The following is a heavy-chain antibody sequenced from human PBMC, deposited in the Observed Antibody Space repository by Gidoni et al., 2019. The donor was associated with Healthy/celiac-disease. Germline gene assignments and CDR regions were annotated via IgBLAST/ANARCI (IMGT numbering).Heavy chain of an antibody. J-gene: IGHJ4*02. CDR1: GGTFSSYT. CDR2: LIPILGIA. Sequence: QVQLVQSGAEVKKHGSSVKVSCQASGGTFSSYTISWVRQAPGQGLEGMGRLIPILGIANYAQKFQGRVTITADKSTSTAYMELSSLRSEDPAVYYCARGLAAAGLEGPYYFDYWGQGTLVTVSS. D-gene: IGHD6-13*01. V-gene: IGHV1-69*02. CDR3: ARGLAAAGLEGPYYFDY.